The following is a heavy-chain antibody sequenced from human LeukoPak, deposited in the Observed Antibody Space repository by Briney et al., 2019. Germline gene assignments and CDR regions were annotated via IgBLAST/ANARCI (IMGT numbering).Heavy chain of an antibody. CDR2: IYPGDSQT. J-gene: IGHJ4*02. CDR3: ARQGTYGDYYFYY. Sequence: GEPLTISCQGSGYSFTSYWIGWVRQMPGKGLEWMGIIYPGDSQTRNSPSFQAKVTISADKPISTPYLQWSSLKASDTAMYYCARQGTYGDYYFYYWGQGTLVTVSS. V-gene: IGHV5-51*01. D-gene: IGHD4-17*01. CDR1: GYSFTSYW.